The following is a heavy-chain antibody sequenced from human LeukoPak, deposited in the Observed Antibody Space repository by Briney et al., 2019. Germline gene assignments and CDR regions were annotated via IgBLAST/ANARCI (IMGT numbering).Heavy chain of an antibody. CDR2: IKEDGSEK. CDR3: ARDVDTNS. J-gene: IGHJ4*02. CDR1: GFTFTSYW. D-gene: IGHD5-18*01. Sequence: GGSLRLSCAASGFTFTSYWMTWVRQAPGKGLEWAANIKEDGSEKFYVGSVRGRFTISRDNARNSVSLQMNSLRDDDTAVYYCARDVDTNSWGQGTLVTVSS. V-gene: IGHV3-7*03.